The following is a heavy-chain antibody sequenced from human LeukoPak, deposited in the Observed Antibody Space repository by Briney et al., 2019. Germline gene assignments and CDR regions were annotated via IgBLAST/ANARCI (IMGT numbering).Heavy chain of an antibody. CDR3: ARVFQVGWFDP. CDR2: IYYSGST. Sequence: SETLSLTCTVSGGSISSYYWSWIRQPPGKGLEWIGYIYYSGSTNYNPSLKSRVTISVDTSKNQFSLKLSSVTAADTAVYYCARVFQVGWFDPWGQGTLVTVSS. J-gene: IGHJ5*02. D-gene: IGHD3-10*02. V-gene: IGHV4-59*01. CDR1: GGSISSYY.